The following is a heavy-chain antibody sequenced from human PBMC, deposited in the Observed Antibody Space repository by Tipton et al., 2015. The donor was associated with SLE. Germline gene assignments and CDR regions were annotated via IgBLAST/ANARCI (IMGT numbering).Heavy chain of an antibody. CDR1: GGSISSVGYY. Sequence: TLSLTCAVSGGSISSVGYYWSWIRQHPGKGLEWIGHIYHSGSTFYNPSLKSPVTLSIDTSKNQFSLKMRSVTAADTAVYFCARGYCSDGVCYGFGFFDYWGQGNLVTVSS. D-gene: IGHD2-8*01. J-gene: IGHJ4*02. CDR2: IYHSGST. V-gene: IGHV4-31*11. CDR3: ARGYCSDGVCYGFGFFDY.